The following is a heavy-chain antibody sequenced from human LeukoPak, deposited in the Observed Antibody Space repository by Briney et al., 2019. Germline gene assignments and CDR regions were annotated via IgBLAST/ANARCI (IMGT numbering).Heavy chain of an antibody. D-gene: IGHD3-10*01. J-gene: IGHJ5*02. Sequence: ASVKVSCKASGYTFTSYDINWVRQATGQGLEWMGWMNPNSGNTGHAQKFQGRVTITRNTSISTAYMELSSLRSEDTAVYYCARGSGSYHWFDPWGQGTLVTVSS. CDR3: ARGSGSYHWFDP. V-gene: IGHV1-8*03. CDR2: MNPNSGNT. CDR1: GYTFTSYD.